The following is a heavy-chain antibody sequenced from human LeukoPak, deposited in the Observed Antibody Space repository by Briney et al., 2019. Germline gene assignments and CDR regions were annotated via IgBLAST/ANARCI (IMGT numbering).Heavy chain of an antibody. CDR1: GFTFSSYA. V-gene: IGHV3-21*06. CDR3: ARDDRRYGDYYYYYGMDV. D-gene: IGHD4-17*01. J-gene: IGHJ6*02. CDR2: ISSSSTYI. Sequence: TPGGSLRLSCAASGFTFSSYAMSWVRQAPGKGLEWVSSISSSSTYIYYTDSVKGRFTISRDHAKNSLYLQMNSLRAEDTAVYYCARDDRRYGDYYYYYGMDVWGQGTTVTVSS.